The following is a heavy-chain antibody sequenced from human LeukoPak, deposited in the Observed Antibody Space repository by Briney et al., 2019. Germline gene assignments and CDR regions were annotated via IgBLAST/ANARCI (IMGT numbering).Heavy chain of an antibody. CDR2: IDPNSGGT. D-gene: IGHD3-3*01. V-gene: IGHV1-2*02. CDR3: VRGGALYYDFWD. Sequence: ASVKVSCKASGYTFTGYYMHWVRQAPGQGLEWMGWIDPNSGGTNYAQKFQGRVTMTRDTSISTAYMELSWLRSDDTAVYYCVRGGALYYDFWDWGQGTLVTVSS. CDR1: GYTFTGYY. J-gene: IGHJ4*02.